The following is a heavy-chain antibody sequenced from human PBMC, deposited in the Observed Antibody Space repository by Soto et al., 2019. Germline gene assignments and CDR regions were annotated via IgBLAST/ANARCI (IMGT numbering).Heavy chain of an antibody. CDR2: IIPIFGTA. CDR1: GGTFSSYA. Sequence: GASVKVSCKASGGTFSSYAISWVRQAPGQGLEWMGGIIPIFGTANYAQKFQGRVTITADESTSTAYMELSSLRSEDTAVYYCARDRGHYDSSGDFDYWGQGTLVTVSS. CDR3: ARDRGHYDSSGDFDY. D-gene: IGHD3-22*01. V-gene: IGHV1-69*13. J-gene: IGHJ4*02.